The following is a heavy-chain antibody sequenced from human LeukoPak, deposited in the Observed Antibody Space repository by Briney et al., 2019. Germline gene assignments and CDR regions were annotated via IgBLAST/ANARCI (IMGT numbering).Heavy chain of an antibody. Sequence: GGSLRLSCAASGFTFDDYAMHWVRQAPGKGLEWVSGISWNSGSIGYADSVKGRFTISRDNSKNTLYLQMNSLRAEDTAVYYCAKESYYYGSGSSHDAFDIWGQGTMVTVSS. CDR1: GFTFDDYA. CDR3: AKESYYYGSGSSHDAFDI. J-gene: IGHJ3*02. V-gene: IGHV3-9*01. D-gene: IGHD3-10*01. CDR2: ISWNSGSI.